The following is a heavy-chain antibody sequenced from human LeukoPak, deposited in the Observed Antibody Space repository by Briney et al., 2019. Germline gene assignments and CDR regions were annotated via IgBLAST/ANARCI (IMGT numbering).Heavy chain of an antibody. V-gene: IGHV3-23*01. Sequence: GGSLRLSCAASGFTFSNYAMSWVRQAPGKGLEWVSGISASGDSTYYADSVKGRFTISRDNSKNTLYLQMNGLRAEDTAVYYCAKVSYRYYGSGSYVLDYWGQGTLVTVSS. CDR2: ISASGDST. CDR3: AKVSYRYYGSGSYVLDY. CDR1: GFTFSNYA. J-gene: IGHJ4*02. D-gene: IGHD3-10*01.